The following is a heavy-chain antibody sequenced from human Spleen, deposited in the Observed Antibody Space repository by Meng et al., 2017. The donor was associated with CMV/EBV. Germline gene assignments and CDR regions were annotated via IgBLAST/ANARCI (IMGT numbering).Heavy chain of an antibody. V-gene: IGHV3-30*18. CDR2: MSFDGTLE. CDR3: AKEITAYSSAWNCDL. Sequence: SGFAFNNYGMHWVRQAPGKGLEWVAVMSFDGTLEYYRDSVKGRFTISRDNSQNTLYLQMSSLRPEDTAMYYCAKEITAYSSAWNCDLWGQGTLVTVSS. CDR1: GFAFNNYG. J-gene: IGHJ4*02. D-gene: IGHD6-19*01.